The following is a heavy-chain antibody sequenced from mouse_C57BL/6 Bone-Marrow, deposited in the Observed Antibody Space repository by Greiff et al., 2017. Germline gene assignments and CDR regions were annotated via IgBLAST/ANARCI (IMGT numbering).Heavy chain of an antibody. CDR1: GFTFSSYG. CDR2: ISSGGSYT. Sequence: EVQGVESGGDLVKPGGSLKLSCAASGFTFSSYGMSWVRPTPDKRLEWVATISSGGSYTYYPDSVKGRFTISRDNAKNTLYLQMSSLKSEDTAMYYCARQGEVITTVVAPFAYWGQGTLVTVSA. D-gene: IGHD1-1*01. CDR3: ARQGEVITTVVAPFAY. V-gene: IGHV5-6*01. J-gene: IGHJ3*01.